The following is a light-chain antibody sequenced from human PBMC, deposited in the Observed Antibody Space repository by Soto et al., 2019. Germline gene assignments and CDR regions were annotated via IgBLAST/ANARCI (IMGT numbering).Light chain of an antibody. V-gene: IGKV1-33*01. Sequence: DIQMTQSPSSLSASVGDRVTITCQASQDISNYLHWYQQKPGKAPKLLIYDASNLETGVPSRFSGSGSGTDFTFTISSLQPEDIATYYCQQYDNPVWTFGQGTKVEIK. CDR1: QDISNY. CDR3: QQYDNPVWT. J-gene: IGKJ1*01. CDR2: DAS.